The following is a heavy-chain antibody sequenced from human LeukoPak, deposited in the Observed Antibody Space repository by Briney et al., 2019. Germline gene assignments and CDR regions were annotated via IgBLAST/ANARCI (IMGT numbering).Heavy chain of an antibody. Sequence: ASVKVSCKAFVYTFSTHYMHWVRQAPGQGLEWMGMGNPSGGTTDYAQHFQGRVAMTWDMSTSTGYMELSSLRSDDTAVYYCARERLWGCNLGDAFDIWTQGTMVTVSS. CDR3: ARERLWGCNLGDAFDI. CDR2: GNPSGGTT. V-gene: IGHV1-46*01. D-gene: IGHD4-23*01. J-gene: IGHJ3*02. CDR1: VYTFSTHY.